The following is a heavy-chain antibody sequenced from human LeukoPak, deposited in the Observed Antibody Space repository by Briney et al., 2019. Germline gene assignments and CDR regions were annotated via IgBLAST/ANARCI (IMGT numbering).Heavy chain of an antibody. Sequence: GGSLRLSCAASGFTFDKYAMSWVRQAPGKGLEWVSVISGSGANIYYADSVKGRFTIARDNSKNTLYLQMNSLRAEDTAVYYCAKDRGYSSSWSPFDYWGQGTLVTVSS. D-gene: IGHD6-13*01. CDR2: ISGSGANI. CDR3: AKDRGYSSSWSPFDY. J-gene: IGHJ4*02. CDR1: GFTFDKYA. V-gene: IGHV3-23*01.